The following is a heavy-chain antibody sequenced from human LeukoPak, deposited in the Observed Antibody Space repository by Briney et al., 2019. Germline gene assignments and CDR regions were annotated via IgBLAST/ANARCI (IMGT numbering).Heavy chain of an antibody. D-gene: IGHD3-16*02. V-gene: IGHV3-48*04. Sequence: GGSLRLSCAASGFTFSTKSMNWVRQAPGKGLEWVSYISSSSSTIYYADSVKGRFTISRDNAKNSVDLQMNSLRAEDTAVYYCATITGVWGTYRFDSWGQGTLVTVSS. CDR3: ATITGVWGTYRFDS. CDR1: GFTFSTKS. CDR2: ISSSSSTI. J-gene: IGHJ4*02.